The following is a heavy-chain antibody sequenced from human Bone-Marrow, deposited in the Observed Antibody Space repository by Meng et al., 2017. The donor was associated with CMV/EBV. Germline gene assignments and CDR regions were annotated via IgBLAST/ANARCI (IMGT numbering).Heavy chain of an antibody. Sequence: SETLSLTCAVYGGSFSGYYWSWIRQPPGKGLEWIGSIYHSGSTYYNPSLKSRVTISVDTSKNQFSLKLSSVTAADTAVYYCAHIAAAGAGYFDYWGQGTLVTVSS. J-gene: IGHJ4*02. V-gene: IGHV4-34*01. D-gene: IGHD6-13*01. CDR2: IYHSGST. CDR1: GGSFSGYY. CDR3: AHIAAAGAGYFDY.